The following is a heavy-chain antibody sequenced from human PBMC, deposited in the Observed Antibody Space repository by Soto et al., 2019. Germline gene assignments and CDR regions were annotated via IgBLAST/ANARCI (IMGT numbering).Heavy chain of an antibody. D-gene: IGHD6-19*01. J-gene: IGHJ4*02. Sequence: GGSLRLSCAASGFTVSSNYMSWVRQAPGKGLEWVSVIYSGGSTYYADSVKGRFTISRDHSKNTLYLQMNSLRAEDTAVYYYAGVWFQQWVVHYFDYWGQGTLVTVSS. CDR1: GFTVSSNY. CDR3: AGVWFQQWVVHYFDY. CDR2: IYSGGST. V-gene: IGHV3-53*01.